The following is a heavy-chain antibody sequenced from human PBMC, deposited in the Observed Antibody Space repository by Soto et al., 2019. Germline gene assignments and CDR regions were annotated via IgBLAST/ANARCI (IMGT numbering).Heavy chain of an antibody. CDR2: IKQDGSEK. CDR3: ARSPYGGYVFDY. Sequence: GGSLRLSCAASGFTFSSYAMHWVRQAPGKGLEWVANIKQDGSEKYYVDPVKGRFTISRDNAKNSLYLQMNSLRDEDTAVYYCARSPYGGYVFDYWGQGTLVTVSS. V-gene: IGHV3-7*01. J-gene: IGHJ4*02. D-gene: IGHD5-12*01. CDR1: GFTFSSYA.